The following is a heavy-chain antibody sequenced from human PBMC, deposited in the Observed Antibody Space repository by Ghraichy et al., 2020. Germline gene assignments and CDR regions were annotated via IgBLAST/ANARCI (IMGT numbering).Heavy chain of an antibody. CDR3: VRDPHFREELFDY. Sequence: LSLTCAASGFTFSNYWMHWVRQAPGKGLVWVSRINTDGSSTSYADTVKGRFTISRDNAQNTLYLQMNSLRAEDTAVYYCVRDPHFREELFDYWGQGALVTVSS. CDR1: GFTFSNYW. CDR2: INTDGSST. V-gene: IGHV3-74*01. D-gene: IGHD1-26*01. J-gene: IGHJ4*02.